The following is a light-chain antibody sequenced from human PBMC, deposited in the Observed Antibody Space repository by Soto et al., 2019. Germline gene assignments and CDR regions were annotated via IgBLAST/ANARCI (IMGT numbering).Light chain of an antibody. CDR3: QHYNSYSEA. Sequence: IPMTQSPSALSASVKDRVTITCRASQNIDGWLAWYQQKPGKAPKFLIYDASSLESGVPSRFSGSGSGTEFTLTISSLQPDDFATYYCQHYNSYSEAFGQGTKVDIK. CDR1: QNIDGW. J-gene: IGKJ1*01. CDR2: DAS. V-gene: IGKV1-5*01.